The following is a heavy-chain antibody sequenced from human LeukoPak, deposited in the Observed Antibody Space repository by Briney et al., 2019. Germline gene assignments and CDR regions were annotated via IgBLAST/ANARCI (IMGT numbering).Heavy chain of an antibody. V-gene: IGHV4-39*01. Sequence: SETLSLTCTVSGGSISSSLYHWGRLRQPPGKGLEWIGNVFHSGNTYSSRSLQSRVAFSVDTSRNQFSLKLTSVTATDTAVYYCARQIVGTSWNYYYSYIDVWGKGTSVSVSS. CDR3: ARQIVGTSWNYYYSYIDV. D-gene: IGHD1-1*01. CDR1: GGSISSSLYH. CDR2: VFHSGNT. J-gene: IGHJ6*03.